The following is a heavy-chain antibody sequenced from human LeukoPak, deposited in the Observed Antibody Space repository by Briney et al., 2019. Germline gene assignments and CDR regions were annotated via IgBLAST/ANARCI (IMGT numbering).Heavy chain of an antibody. Sequence: GGSLRLSCAVSGFTVSSYFISWVRQAPGKGLEWVPSIYSGGNTYYADSVKGRFTISRDNSKNTLYLQMNSLRDEDTAVYYCAREIFRDVWGQGTTVTVSS. J-gene: IGHJ6*02. CDR1: GFTVSSYF. CDR3: AREIFRDV. V-gene: IGHV3-66*01. CDR2: IYSGGNT.